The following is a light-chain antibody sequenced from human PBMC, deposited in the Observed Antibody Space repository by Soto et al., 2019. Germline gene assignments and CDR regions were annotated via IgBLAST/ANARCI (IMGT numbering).Light chain of an antibody. J-gene: IGLJ2*01. CDR3: SSSTSSSDFVL. V-gene: IGLV2-14*03. CDR1: SSDIGRYDY. Sequence: QSALTQPASVSGSPGQSITISCTGTSSDIGRYDYVSWYRQHPGEAPKLIIYDVTNRPSGVSYRFSGSKSGNTASLTISGLQAEDEADYFCSSSTSSSDFVLFGGGTKLTVL. CDR2: DVT.